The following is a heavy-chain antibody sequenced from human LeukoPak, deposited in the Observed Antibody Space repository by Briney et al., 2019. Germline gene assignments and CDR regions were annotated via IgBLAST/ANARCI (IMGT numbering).Heavy chain of an antibody. CDR1: GGSISSSSYY. CDR2: INHSGST. CDR3: ARSARGVVVVAATLRYYYYMDV. V-gene: IGHV4-39*07. D-gene: IGHD2-15*01. Sequence: SSETLSLTCTVSGGSISSSSYYWSWIRQPPGKGLEWIGEINHSGSTNYNPSLKSRVTISVDTSKNQFSLKLSSVTAADTAVYYCARSARGVVVVAATLRYYYYMDVWGKGTTVTISS. J-gene: IGHJ6*03.